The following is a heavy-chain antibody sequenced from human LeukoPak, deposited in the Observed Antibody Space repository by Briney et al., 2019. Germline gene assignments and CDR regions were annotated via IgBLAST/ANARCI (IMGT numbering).Heavy chain of an antibody. Sequence: PSETLSLTCAVYGGSFSGYYWSWIRQPPGKGLEWIGEINHSGSTNYNPSLKSRVTISVDTSKNQFSLKLSSVTAADTAVYYCARGYCSGGSCYHRFDPWGQGTLVTVSS. J-gene: IGHJ5*02. CDR2: INHSGST. CDR3: ARGYCSGGSCYHRFDP. D-gene: IGHD2-15*01. CDR1: GGSFSGYY. V-gene: IGHV4-34*01.